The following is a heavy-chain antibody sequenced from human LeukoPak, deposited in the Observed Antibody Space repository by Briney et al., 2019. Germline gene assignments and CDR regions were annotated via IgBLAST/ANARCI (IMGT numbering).Heavy chain of an antibody. D-gene: IGHD3/OR15-3a*01. CDR3: AREPLLRTDYYHGMDV. CDR2: IYSGGST. V-gene: IGHV3-66*01. Sequence: GGSLRLSCAASGFTVSSNYMSWVRQAPGNGLEWVSVIYSGGSTYYADSVKGRFTISRDNSKNTLYLQMNSLRAEDTAVYYCAREPLLRTDYYHGMDVWGQGTTVTVSS. CDR1: GFTVSSNY. J-gene: IGHJ6*02.